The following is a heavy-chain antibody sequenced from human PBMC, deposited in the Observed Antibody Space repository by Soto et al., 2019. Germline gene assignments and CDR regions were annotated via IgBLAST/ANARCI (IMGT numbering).Heavy chain of an antibody. D-gene: IGHD3-3*01. J-gene: IGHJ5*02. Sequence: PSETLSLTCTVSGGSISSSSYYWGWIRQPPGKGLEWIGSIYYSGSTYYNPSLKSRVTISVDTSKNQFSLKLSSVTAADTAVYYCARRNYDLGSGPKAPNWFDPWGQGTLVTVSS. CDR2: IYYSGST. CDR1: GGSISSSSYY. CDR3: ARRNYDLGSGPKAPNWFDP. V-gene: IGHV4-39*01.